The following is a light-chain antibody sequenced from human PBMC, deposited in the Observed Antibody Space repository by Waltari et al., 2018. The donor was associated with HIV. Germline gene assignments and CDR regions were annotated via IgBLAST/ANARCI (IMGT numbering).Light chain of an antibody. Sequence: DIQLTQPPSFLPASVGDGVTITCRASQDISSYLAWYQQKPGKAPKLLIYAASTLQSGVPSRFSGSGSGTEFTLTISSLQPEDFASYYCQQVNSFPKTFGQGTKVEIK. V-gene: IGKV1-9*01. J-gene: IGKJ1*01. CDR3: QQVNSFPKT. CDR1: QDISSY. CDR2: AAS.